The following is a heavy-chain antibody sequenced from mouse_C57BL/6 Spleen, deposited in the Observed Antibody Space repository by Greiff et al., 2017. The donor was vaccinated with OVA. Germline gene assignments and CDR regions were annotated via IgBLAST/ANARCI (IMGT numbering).Heavy chain of an antibody. CDR3: ARDGTQLRYFDV. Sequence: VKVVGAGGGLVKPGGSLKLSCAASGFTFSSYALSLVRPTPEKRLEWVATIRDGGSYTYYTDNVKGRFTISRDNAKNNLYLQMSHLKSEDTAMYYCARDGTQLRYFDVWGTGTTVTVSS. V-gene: IGHV5-4*01. J-gene: IGHJ1*03. D-gene: IGHD4-1*01. CDR1: GFTFSSYA. CDR2: IRDGGSYT.